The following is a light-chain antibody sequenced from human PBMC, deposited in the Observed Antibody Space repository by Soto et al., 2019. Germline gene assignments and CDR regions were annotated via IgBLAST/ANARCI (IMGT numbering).Light chain of an antibody. Sequence: QSVLTRPPSVSGAPGQRVTISCTGSSSNIGAGYDVHWYQQLPGTAPKLLIYGNSNRPSGVPDRFSGSKSGTSASLAITGLQAEDEADYYCQSYDSSLSVLVFGGGTKLTVL. CDR1: SSNIGAGYD. J-gene: IGLJ2*01. CDR3: QSYDSSLSVLV. CDR2: GNS. V-gene: IGLV1-40*01.